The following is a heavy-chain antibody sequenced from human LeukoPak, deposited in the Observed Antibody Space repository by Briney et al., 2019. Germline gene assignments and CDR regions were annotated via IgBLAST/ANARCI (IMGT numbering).Heavy chain of an antibody. D-gene: IGHD3-22*01. CDR2: ISYSGNT. CDR1: GGSISSYY. V-gene: IGHV4-39*01. Sequence: SETLSLTCTVSGGSISSYYWSWIRQPPGKGLEWIGSISYSGNTYYNPSLKSRVTISVDMSKNQFSLQLSSVTAADTAVYYCARHKGYYGTVAFYFDYWGQGSLVTVSS. CDR3: ARHKGYYGTVAFYFDY. J-gene: IGHJ4*02.